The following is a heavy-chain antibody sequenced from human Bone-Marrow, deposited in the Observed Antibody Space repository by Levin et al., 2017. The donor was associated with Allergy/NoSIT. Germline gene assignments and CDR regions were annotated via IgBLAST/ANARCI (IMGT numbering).Heavy chain of an antibody. J-gene: IGHJ4*02. CDR1: GGSVNNSNYY. V-gene: IGHV4-61*01. D-gene: IGHD2-2*01. Sequence: PSETLSLTCSVSGGSVNNSNYYWSWVRQPPGKGLEWVGYMYYNGRTNYNPSLKSRVTISIDTSKNQLSLKLSSVTAADTAVYFCARGAGYDSTWYWDSWGQGTLATVSS. CDR3: ARGAGYDSTWYWDS. CDR2: MYYNGRT.